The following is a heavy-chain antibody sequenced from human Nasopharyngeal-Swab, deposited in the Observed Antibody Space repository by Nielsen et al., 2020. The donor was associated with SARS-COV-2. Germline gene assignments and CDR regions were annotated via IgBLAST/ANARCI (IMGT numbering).Heavy chain of an antibody. CDR3: ARAGRVGDAYTGLDV. CDR2: INHNERT. J-gene: IGHJ6*02. CDR1: GCSYNSFY. V-gene: IGHV4-34*01. Sequence: SETLSLTCSVSGCSYNSFYWNWIRQPPGQGLEWIGEINHNERTNYNPSLKSRVTMSVDTSTNQVSLKLNSLTATDTAVYYCARAGRVGDAYTGLDVWGQGTTVTVSS. D-gene: IGHD5-24*01.